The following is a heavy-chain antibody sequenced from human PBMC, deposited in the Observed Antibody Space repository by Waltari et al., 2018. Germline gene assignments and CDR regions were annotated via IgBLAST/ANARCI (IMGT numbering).Heavy chain of an antibody. D-gene: IGHD6-13*01. V-gene: IGHV3-23*03. CDR1: GFTFSSHA. Sequence: EVQLLESGGGLVQPGGSLRLSCAASGFTFSSHAMSWVRQAPGKGLEWVSVIYSGGSTYYAYSVKGRFTISRDNSKNTLYLQMNSLRAEDTAVYYCAKDRGAAGIYDAFDIWGQGTMVTVSS. CDR3: AKDRGAAGIYDAFDI. J-gene: IGHJ3*02. CDR2: IYSGGST.